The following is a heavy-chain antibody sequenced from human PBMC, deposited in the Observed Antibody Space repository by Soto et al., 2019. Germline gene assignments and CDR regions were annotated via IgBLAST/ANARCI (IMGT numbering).Heavy chain of an antibody. V-gene: IGHV1-2*04. D-gene: IGHD6-13*01. J-gene: IGHJ4*02. CDR3: AVNFGIAAPERLDY. Sequence: ASVKVSCKASGYTFTGYYMHWVRQAPGQGLEWMGWINPNSGGTNYAQKFQGWVTMTRDTSISTAYMELSRLRSDDTAVYYCAVNFGIAAPERLDYWGQGTLVTVSS. CDR2: INPNSGGT. CDR1: GYTFTGYY.